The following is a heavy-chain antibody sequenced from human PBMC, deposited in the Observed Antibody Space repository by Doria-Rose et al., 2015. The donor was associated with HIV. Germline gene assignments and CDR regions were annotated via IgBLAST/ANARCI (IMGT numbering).Heavy chain of an antibody. V-gene: IGHV4-31*03. Sequence: VKPSETLSLTCSVSGASVSSRGYYWNWIRQVPGKGLESLGYTYYTGTSDYSPSLKSRLNMAVDTSKNQFSLKLSSVTVADTAVYYCARMGSYRELDYWGQRARGIVSA. J-gene: IGHJ4*02. CDR1: GASVSSRGYY. D-gene: IGHD3-3*01. CDR2: TYYTGTS. CDR3: ARMGSYRELDY.